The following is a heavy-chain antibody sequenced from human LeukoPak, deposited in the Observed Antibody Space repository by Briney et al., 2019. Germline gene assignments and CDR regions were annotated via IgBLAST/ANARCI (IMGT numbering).Heavy chain of an antibody. CDR2: IYYSGST. CDR1: GGSISSYY. D-gene: IGHD6-6*01. V-gene: IGHV4-59*08. J-gene: IGHJ6*03. Sequence: NASETLSLTCTVSGGSISSYYWSWIRQPPGKGLEWIGYIYYSGSTNYNPSLKSRVTISVDTSKNQFSLKLSSVTAADTAVYYCARGSSSSDYYYYYMDVWGKGTTVTVSS. CDR3: ARGSSSSDYYYYYMDV.